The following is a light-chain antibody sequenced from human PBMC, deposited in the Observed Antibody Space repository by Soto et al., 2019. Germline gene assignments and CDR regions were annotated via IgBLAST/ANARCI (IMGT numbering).Light chain of an antibody. V-gene: IGKV1-5*03. CDR3: QQYGSSHTMT. Sequence: DIQMTQSPSTLSASVGDRVTITCRASQTISSWLAWYQQKPGKAHKLLIYKASTLKSGVPSRFSGSGSGTDFTLTISRLEPEDFAVYYCQQYGSSHTMTFG. CDR2: KAS. CDR1: QTISSW. J-gene: IGKJ1*01.